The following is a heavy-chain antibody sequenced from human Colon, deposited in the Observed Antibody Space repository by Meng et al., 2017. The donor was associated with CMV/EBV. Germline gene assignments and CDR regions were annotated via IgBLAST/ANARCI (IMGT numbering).Heavy chain of an antibody. CDR2: LNWNGDAT. CDR3: AREGYCSSSTCYEASSPDF. Sequence: GESLKISCAASGFIFGGYGMSWVRQAPGKGLEWVSGLNWNGDATGYADSVKGRFTIFRDNAKNFLYLLMNSLRVEDTALYYCAREGYCSSSTCYEASSPDFWGQGIQVTSPQ. D-gene: IGHD2-2*01. V-gene: IGHV3-20*04. J-gene: IGHJ4*02. CDR1: GFIFGGYG.